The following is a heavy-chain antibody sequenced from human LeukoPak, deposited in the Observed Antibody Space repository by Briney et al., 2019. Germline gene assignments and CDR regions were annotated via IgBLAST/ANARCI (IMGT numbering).Heavy chain of an antibody. CDR2: ITGSGDTT. CDR3: AKWGDYDILTGYYVSDF. Sequence: GGSLGLSCAPPGFIFRNYAMSGFRQAPGKGRGWVSAITGSGDTTYYADSVKGRFTISRDNSKNTLYVEMNTLRAEDTAVYYCAKWGDYDILTGYYVSDFWGQGTLVTVSS. CDR1: GFIFRNYA. J-gene: IGHJ4*02. V-gene: IGHV3-23*01. D-gene: IGHD3-9*01.